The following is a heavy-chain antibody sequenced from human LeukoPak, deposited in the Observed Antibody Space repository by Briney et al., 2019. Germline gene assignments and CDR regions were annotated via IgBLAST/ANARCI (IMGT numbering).Heavy chain of an antibody. Sequence: AGGSLRLSCAASGFTFSSYGMHWVRQAPGKGLEWVAVISYDGSNKYYADSVKGRFTISRDNSKNTLYLQMNSLRAEGTAVYYCARGTPELYSYGLHYWGQGTLVTVSS. D-gene: IGHD5-18*01. CDR2: ISYDGSNK. CDR3: ARGTPELYSYGLHY. J-gene: IGHJ4*02. CDR1: GFTFSSYG. V-gene: IGHV3-30*03.